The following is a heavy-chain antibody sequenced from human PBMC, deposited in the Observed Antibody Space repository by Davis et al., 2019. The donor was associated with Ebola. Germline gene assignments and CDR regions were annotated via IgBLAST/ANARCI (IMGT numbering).Heavy chain of an antibody. CDR2: MNPNSGNT. Sequence: ASVKVSCKASGYTFSNYDINWVRQATGQGLEWMGWMNPNSGNTGTAQKFQGRVTMTRNTSISTAYMELSSLRSEDTAVFYCAADLEGYGGGMDVWGQGTTVTVSS. D-gene: IGHD5-12*01. CDR1: GYTFSNYD. V-gene: IGHV1-8*01. J-gene: IGHJ6*02. CDR3: AADLEGYGGGMDV.